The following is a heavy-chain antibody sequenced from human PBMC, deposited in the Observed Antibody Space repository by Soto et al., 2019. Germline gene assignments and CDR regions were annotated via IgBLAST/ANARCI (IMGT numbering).Heavy chain of an antibody. V-gene: IGHV1-69*13. CDR2: IIPIFGTA. J-gene: IGHJ5*02. Sequence: SVKVSGKASGGTFSSYAISWVRQAPGQGLEWMGGIIPIFGTANYAQKCQGRVNMTWNASISTAYMELSNLKSDDTAVYYCAREVVDGSSLWLDPWGQGTLVTVSS. CDR1: GGTFSSYA. CDR3: AREVVDGSSLWLDP. D-gene: IGHD3-10*01.